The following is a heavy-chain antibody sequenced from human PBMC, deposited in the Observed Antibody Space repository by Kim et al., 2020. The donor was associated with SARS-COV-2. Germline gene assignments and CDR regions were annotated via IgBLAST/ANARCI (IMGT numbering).Heavy chain of an antibody. J-gene: IGHJ4*02. Sequence: SETLSLTCAVYGGSFSGYYWSWIRQPPGKGLEWIGEINHSGRTNYNPSLKSRVTISVDTSKNQFSLKLTSVTAADTAVFYCARRLSNTSGVGSHYCDLWGQGTLVTVSS. CDR2: INHSGRT. CDR3: ARRLSNTSGVGSHYCDL. V-gene: IGHV4-34*01. D-gene: IGHD3-10*01. CDR1: GGSFSGYY.